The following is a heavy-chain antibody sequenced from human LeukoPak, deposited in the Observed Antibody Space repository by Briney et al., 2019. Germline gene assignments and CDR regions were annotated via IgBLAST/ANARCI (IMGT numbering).Heavy chain of an antibody. CDR1: GYTFTNYY. D-gene: IGHD1-26*01. Sequence: GASVKVSCKASGYTFTNYYIHWVRQAPGQGLEWMGIINPSGGSTTYAQKFQGRVTMTRDTSTSTAYMELSSLKASDTAMYYCARLEGSGSYSYYFDYWGQGTLVTVSS. CDR3: ARLEGSGSYSYYFDY. J-gene: IGHJ4*02. V-gene: IGHV1-46*01. CDR2: INPSGGST.